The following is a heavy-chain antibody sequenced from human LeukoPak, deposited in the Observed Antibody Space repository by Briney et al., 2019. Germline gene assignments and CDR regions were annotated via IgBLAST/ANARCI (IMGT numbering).Heavy chain of an antibody. V-gene: IGHV3-74*01. J-gene: IGHJ4*02. CDR2: FNIHLCPT. CDR1: GFTFRKHW. Sequence: HPGXXLRLSCAASGFTFRKHWMHWVRHAPGKGKVWFALFNIHLCPTSHADSVAGLFTISRHNAKDTLYLQMNSLRVEDTAVYYCARNNWGIDYWGQGTLVAVSS. D-gene: IGHD7-27*01. CDR3: ARNNWGIDY.